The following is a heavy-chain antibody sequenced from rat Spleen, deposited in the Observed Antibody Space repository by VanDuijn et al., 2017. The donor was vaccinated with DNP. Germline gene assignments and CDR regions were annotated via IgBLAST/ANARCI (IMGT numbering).Heavy chain of an antibody. CDR3: TRGWERGDFDY. V-gene: IGHV2S1*01. CDR1: GFSLTSYD. D-gene: IGHD5-1*01. J-gene: IGHJ2*01. Sequence: QVQLKESGPGLVQPSETLSLTCTVSGFSLTSYDVHWVRQPPGKGLEWMGRIQNGGSTDYNSALKSRLSISRDTSKSQVFLKMNSLQTDDTGTYYCTRGWERGDFDYWGQGVMVTVSS. CDR2: IQNGGST.